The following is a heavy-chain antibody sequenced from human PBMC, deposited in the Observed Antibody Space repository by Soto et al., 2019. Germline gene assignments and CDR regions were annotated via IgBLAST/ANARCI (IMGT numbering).Heavy chain of an antibody. J-gene: IGHJ4*02. Sequence: QITLKESGPTVVRPTQTLTLTCALSGFSLSTSGVGVGWIRQPPGKALEWLAVIYWDDSKHYSPSLRSRLTITKDTSKNQVVLTMTNMDPMDTGTYYCAHKGPEDWPPDYWGQGTLVTVSS. D-gene: IGHD3-9*01. CDR3: AHKGPEDWPPDY. CDR2: IYWDDSK. V-gene: IGHV2-5*02. CDR1: GFSLSTSGVG.